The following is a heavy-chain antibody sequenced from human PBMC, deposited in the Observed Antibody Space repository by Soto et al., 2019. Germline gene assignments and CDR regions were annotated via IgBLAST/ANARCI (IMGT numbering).Heavy chain of an antibody. CDR2: SYHSGST. V-gene: IGHV4-4*02. CDR1: GGSISSSNW. Sequence: QVQLQESGPGLVKPSGTLSLTCAVSGGSISSSNWWSWVRQPPGKGLEWMGESYHSGSTNSNPSLKSRVTISVDKSKNPFSLKPSSVTAADTAVYYCARIAVAGTRFAYWGQGTLVTVSS. J-gene: IGHJ4*02. D-gene: IGHD6-19*01. CDR3: ARIAVAGTRFAY.